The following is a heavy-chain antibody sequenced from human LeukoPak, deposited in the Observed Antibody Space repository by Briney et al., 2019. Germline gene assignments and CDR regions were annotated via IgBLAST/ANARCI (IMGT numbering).Heavy chain of an antibody. D-gene: IGHD3-10*01. CDR2: ISPTGGT. CDR3: ARRSVTRWYYSD. V-gene: IGHV4-4*09. CDR1: GGSISSYY. J-gene: IGHJ4*02. Sequence: SETLSLTCSVSGGSISSYYWSWTRQPPGKGLEWIGYISPTGGTNYNPSLTGRVTVSVDTSKNLFSLILDPVTAADTAVYFCARRSVTRWYYSDWGQGTLVTVSS.